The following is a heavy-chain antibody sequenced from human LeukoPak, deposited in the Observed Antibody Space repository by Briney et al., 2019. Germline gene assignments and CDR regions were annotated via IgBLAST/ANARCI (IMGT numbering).Heavy chain of an antibody. CDR3: AREGSVVVVPAASDGNWFDP. Sequence: ASVKVSCKASGYTFTSYDINWVRQAPGQGLEWMGWINPNSGGTNYAQKFQGRVTMTRDTSISTAYMELSRLRSDDTAVYYCAREGSVVVVPAASDGNWFDPWGQGALVTVSS. D-gene: IGHD2-2*01. J-gene: IGHJ5*02. CDR2: INPNSGGT. CDR1: GYTFTSYD. V-gene: IGHV1-2*02.